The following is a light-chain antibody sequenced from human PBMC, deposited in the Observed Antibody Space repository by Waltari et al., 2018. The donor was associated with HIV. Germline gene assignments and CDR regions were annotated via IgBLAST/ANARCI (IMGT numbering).Light chain of an antibody. J-gene: IGLJ3*02. CDR1: SSSGGCYNY. CDR3: SSYTITKNLL. Sequence: QSALTQPASVSGSPGQSITISCTGTSSSGGCYNYVSWYQQHPGKAPKLMIYEVSNRPSGVSNRFSGSKSGNTASLTISGLRTEDEAEYYCSSYTITKNLLFGGGTTLTVL. V-gene: IGLV2-14*01. CDR2: EVS.